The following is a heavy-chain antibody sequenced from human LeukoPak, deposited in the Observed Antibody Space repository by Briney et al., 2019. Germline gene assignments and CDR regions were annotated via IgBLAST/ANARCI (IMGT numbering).Heavy chain of an antibody. CDR1: GFTFSSYG. D-gene: IGHD2-21*01. V-gene: IGHV3-33*01. Sequence: PGGSLRLSCAASGFTFSSYGMHWVRQAPGKGLEWVAVIWYDGSNKYYADSVKGRFTISRDNSKNTLYLQMNSLRAEDTAVYCCARETGYYGGDCYYYGMDVWGQGTTVTVSS. J-gene: IGHJ6*02. CDR2: IWYDGSNK. CDR3: ARETGYYGGDCYYYGMDV.